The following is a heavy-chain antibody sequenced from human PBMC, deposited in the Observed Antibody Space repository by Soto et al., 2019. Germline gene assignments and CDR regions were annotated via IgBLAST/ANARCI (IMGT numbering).Heavy chain of an antibody. J-gene: IGHJ5*02. CDR2: IYHSVNT. D-gene: IGHD2-2*01. CDR1: GGSIRSGGYS. Sequence: QLQLQESGSGLVKPSQTLSLTCAVSGGSIRSGGYSWSWIRQPPGKGLEWMGYIYHSVNTYYDPSLKSRVTISAVRSTNQFSPKLCSVTAPDTAVYYRARVPDRWGQGTLVTVSS. CDR3: ARVPDR. V-gene: IGHV4-30-2*01.